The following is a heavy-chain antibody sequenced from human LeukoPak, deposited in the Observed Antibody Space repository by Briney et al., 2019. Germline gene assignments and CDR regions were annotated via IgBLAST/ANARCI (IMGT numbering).Heavy chain of an antibody. Sequence: PSETLSLTCTVPVGPISSYYWSWIRKPPGKGLEWIGYIYTSGSTNYNPSLKSRVTISVDTSKNQFSLKMSSVTAADTAVYYCARQSSGIFGVVIMNFDIWGQGTMVTVSS. CDR1: VGPISSYY. CDR3: ARQSSGIFGVVIMNFDI. J-gene: IGHJ3*02. V-gene: IGHV4-4*09. D-gene: IGHD3-3*01. CDR2: IYTSGST.